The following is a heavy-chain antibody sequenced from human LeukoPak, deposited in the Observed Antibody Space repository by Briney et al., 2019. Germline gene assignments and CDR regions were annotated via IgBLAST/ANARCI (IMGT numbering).Heavy chain of an antibody. V-gene: IGHV4-4*09. Sequence: SETLSLTCTVSGGSISSYYWSWIRQPPGKGLEWIGYIYTSGSTNYNPSLKSRVTISVDTSKNQFSLKLSPVTAADTAVYYCARHAPYGSGRSDNYYYYMDVWGKGTTVTVSS. CDR3: ARHAPYGSGRSDNYYYYMDV. CDR2: IYTSGST. CDR1: GGSISSYY. J-gene: IGHJ6*03. D-gene: IGHD3-10*01.